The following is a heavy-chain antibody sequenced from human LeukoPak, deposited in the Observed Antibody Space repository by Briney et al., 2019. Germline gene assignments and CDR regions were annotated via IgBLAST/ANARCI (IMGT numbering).Heavy chain of an antibody. Sequence: PSETLSLTCSVSGVSISTTSYYWSWIRQPPGKGLEWIGEINHSGSTNYNPSLKSRVTISVDTSKNQFPLKLSSVTAADTAVYYCARGPRYDFWSGYYYYYYYMDVWGKGTTVTVSS. CDR3: ARGPRYDFWSGYYYYYYYMDV. J-gene: IGHJ6*03. V-gene: IGHV4-39*06. CDR1: GVSISTTSYY. D-gene: IGHD3-3*01. CDR2: INHSGST.